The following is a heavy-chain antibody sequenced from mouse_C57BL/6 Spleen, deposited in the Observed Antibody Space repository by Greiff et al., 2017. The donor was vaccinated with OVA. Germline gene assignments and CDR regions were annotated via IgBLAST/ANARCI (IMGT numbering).Heavy chain of an antibody. V-gene: IGHV1-15*01. CDR3: TRSGIYYDPYYYAMDY. J-gene: IGHJ4*01. CDR2: IDPETGGT. D-gene: IGHD2-4*01. CDR1: GYTFTDYE. Sequence: HVQLQQSGAELVRPGASVTLSCKASGYTFTDYEMHWVKQTPVHGLEWIGAIDPETGGTAYNQKFKGKAILTADKSSSTAYMELRSLTSEDSAVYYCTRSGIYYDPYYYAMDYWGQGTSVTVSS.